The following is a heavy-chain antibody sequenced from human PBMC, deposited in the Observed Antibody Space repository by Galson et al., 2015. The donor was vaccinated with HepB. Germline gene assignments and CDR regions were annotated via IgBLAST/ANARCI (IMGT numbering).Heavy chain of an antibody. D-gene: IGHD3-22*01. Sequence: SLRLSCAASGFTFSDYYMSWIRQAPGKGLEWVSYISSSSSYTNYADSVKGRFTISRDNAKNSLYLQMNSLRAEDTAVYYCARENYDSSGYYPDYWGQGTLVTVSS. V-gene: IGHV3-11*06. CDR1: GFTFSDYY. J-gene: IGHJ4*02. CDR2: ISSSSSYT. CDR3: ARENYDSSGYYPDY.